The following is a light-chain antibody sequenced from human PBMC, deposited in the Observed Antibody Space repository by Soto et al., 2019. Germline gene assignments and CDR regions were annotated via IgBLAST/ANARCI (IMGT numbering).Light chain of an antibody. Sequence: EIVLTQSPGTLSLSPGERATLSCRASQSVSSSYLAWYQQKPGQAPRLLIYGASSRATGIPDRLSGSGSGTDFALTISRLEPEDFAVYYCQQYGSSPKLTFGQGTRVEIK. CDR2: GAS. CDR3: QQYGSSPKLT. CDR1: QSVSSSY. V-gene: IGKV3-20*01. J-gene: IGKJ1*01.